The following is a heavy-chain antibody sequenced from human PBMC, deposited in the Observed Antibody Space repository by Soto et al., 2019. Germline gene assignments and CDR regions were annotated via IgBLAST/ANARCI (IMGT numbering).Heavy chain of an antibody. Sequence: SETLSLTCAVSGGSITSSNWWSWVRQPPGKGLEGLGEIYHSGSTNHNPSLKSRVTISVDNSKNQFSLKLSSVTAADTAVYYCAMVVPAATYLDYWGQGARVTVSS. V-gene: IGHV4-4*02. CDR3: AMVVPAATYLDY. J-gene: IGHJ4*02. D-gene: IGHD2-2*01. CDR1: GGSITSSNW. CDR2: IYHSGST.